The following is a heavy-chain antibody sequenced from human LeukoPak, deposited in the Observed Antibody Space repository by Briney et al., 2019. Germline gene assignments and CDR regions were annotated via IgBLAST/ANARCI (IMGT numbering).Heavy chain of an antibody. D-gene: IGHD7-27*01. J-gene: IGHJ4*02. Sequence: SETLSLTCTVSGGTINNYYCGWIRQPPGKGLEWIGSISYSGTTYSNPSLKSRVAMSLDTSKNQFSLRLSSVTSADTAMYYCARVDRHLGIRHFFDYWGQGTLVTVSS. V-gene: IGHV4-59*12. CDR3: ARVDRHLGIRHFFDY. CDR2: ISYSGTT. CDR1: GGTINNYY.